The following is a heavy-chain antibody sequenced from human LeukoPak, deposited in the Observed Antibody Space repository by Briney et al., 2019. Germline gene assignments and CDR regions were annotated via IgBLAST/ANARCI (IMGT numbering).Heavy chain of an antibody. Sequence: PGGSLRLSCAASGFTVSSNYMSWVRQAPGKGLEWVSVIYSGGSTYYADSVKGRFTISRDNSKNTLFLQMNSLRVEDTATYYCTKKRTTSVTDWFDPWGQGTLVTVSS. D-gene: IGHD4-17*01. V-gene: IGHV3-66*01. J-gene: IGHJ5*02. CDR1: GFTVSSNY. CDR3: TKKRTTSVTDWFDP. CDR2: IYSGGST.